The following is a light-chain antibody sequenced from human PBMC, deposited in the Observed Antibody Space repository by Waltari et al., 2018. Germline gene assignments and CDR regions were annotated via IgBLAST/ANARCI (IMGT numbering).Light chain of an antibody. Sequence: EIVLMQSPATLSLSPGERATLSCRASQSIANHVYWYRQKAGQAPSLLIYDASNRATGVPARFSGSGSGTDFSLTISSLEPEDFAVYYCHQRSDWPLTFGGGSRVEMK. CDR2: DAS. J-gene: IGKJ4*01. CDR1: QSIANH. V-gene: IGKV3-11*01. CDR3: HQRSDWPLT.